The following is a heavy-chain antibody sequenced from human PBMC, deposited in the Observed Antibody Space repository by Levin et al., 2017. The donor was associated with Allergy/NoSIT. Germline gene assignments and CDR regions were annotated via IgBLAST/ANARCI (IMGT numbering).Heavy chain of an antibody. D-gene: IGHD5-18*01. CDR1: GFTFNSYG. J-gene: IGHJ4*02. V-gene: IGHV3-48*02. CDR2: ISSNSGTV. CDR3: SRGVGYAAGPVRSAS. Sequence: GGSLRLSCAASGFTFNSYGMMWVRQAPGKGLEWISYISSNSGTVYYAESGKGRFTIFRDNAKSSLFLQMNSLRDEDTAVYYCSRGVGYAAGPVRSASWGQGTLVTVSS.